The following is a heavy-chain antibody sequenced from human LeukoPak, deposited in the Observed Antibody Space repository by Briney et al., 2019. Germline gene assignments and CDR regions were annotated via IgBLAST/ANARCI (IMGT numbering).Heavy chain of an antibody. CDR2: FDAENGET. D-gene: IGHD3-10*01. J-gene: IGHJ4*02. CDR3: ATRGHSAGYAYDSDY. Sequence: ASLKVSCKVSVYTLTELSMHWVRQTPRKRLEWMGGFDAENGETIFAQKFQGRVTMTEDTSADTAYMELSSLRSEDTAVYYCATRGHSAGYAYDSDYWGQGTLVTVSS. V-gene: IGHV1-24*01. CDR1: VYTLTELS.